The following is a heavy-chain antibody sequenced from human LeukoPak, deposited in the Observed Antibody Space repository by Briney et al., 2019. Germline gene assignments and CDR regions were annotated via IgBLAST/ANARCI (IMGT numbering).Heavy chain of an antibody. D-gene: IGHD5-12*01. Sequence: PTGGSLRLSCAASGFTFDDYAMHWVRQAPEKGQEWVSLIDWDGGSTYYTDSVKGRFTISRDNSKNSLFLQMNSLRAEDTALYYCAKDMSSSGYDRLDYWGQGTLVTVSS. CDR2: IDWDGGST. CDR3: AKDMSSSGYDRLDY. J-gene: IGHJ4*02. V-gene: IGHV3-43D*03. CDR1: GFTFDDYA.